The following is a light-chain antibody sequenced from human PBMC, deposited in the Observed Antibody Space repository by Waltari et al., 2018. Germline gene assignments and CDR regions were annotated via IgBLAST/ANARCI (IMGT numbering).Light chain of an antibody. CDR1: QGISNY. Sequence: DIQMTQSPSSLSASVGDRVTITCRASQGISNYLAWYQQKPGKVPKLLIYAASTLQSGVPSRFSGSGSGTVFTLTISSLQPEDVATYYCQKYNSAPPWTFGQGTKVEIK. V-gene: IGKV1-27*01. CDR2: AAS. J-gene: IGKJ1*01. CDR3: QKYNSAPPWT.